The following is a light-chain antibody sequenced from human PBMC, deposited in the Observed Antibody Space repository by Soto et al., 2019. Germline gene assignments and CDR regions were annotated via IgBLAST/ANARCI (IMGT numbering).Light chain of an antibody. CDR3: QPYHSYPVT. V-gene: IGKV1-16*02. J-gene: IGKJ4*01. Sequence: DIQMTQSPSSLSASVGDTVTITCRASQGINNFLAWCQQKPGKAPKSLIYGASSLQGVVPSKFRVTGCDTGFTPAISSLQPEDSATYVYQPYHSYPVTFGGGTKVEIK. CDR1: QGINNF. CDR2: GAS.